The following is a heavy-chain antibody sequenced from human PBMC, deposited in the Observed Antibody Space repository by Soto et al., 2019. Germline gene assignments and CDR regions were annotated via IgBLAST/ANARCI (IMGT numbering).Heavy chain of an antibody. V-gene: IGHV3-7*01. CDR1: GFTFSSYW. D-gene: IGHD2-2*01. Sequence: EVQLVESGGGLVQPGGSLRLSCAASGFTFSSYWMSWVRQAPGKGLEWVANIKQDGSEKYYVDSVKGRFTISRDNAKNSLYLQMNSLRAEDTAVYYCAREGLSGSSTSSYYYYYYMDVWGKGTTVTVSS. CDR2: IKQDGSEK. J-gene: IGHJ6*03. CDR3: AREGLSGSSTSSYYYYYYMDV.